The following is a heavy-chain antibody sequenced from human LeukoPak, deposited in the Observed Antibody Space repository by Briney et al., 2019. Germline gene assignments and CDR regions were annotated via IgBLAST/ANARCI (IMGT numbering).Heavy chain of an antibody. V-gene: IGHV4-34*01. J-gene: IGHJ4*02. Sequence: PSETLSLTCAAYGESFSGYYWTWIRQPPGKGLEWIGEINHSGTTNYNPSLKSRVTISVDTSKNQFSLKLTSVTAADTAVYYYARKYYYASGTYYNYWGRGTLVTVSS. CDR1: GESFSGYY. CDR2: INHSGTT. CDR3: ARKYYYASGTYYNY. D-gene: IGHD3-10*01.